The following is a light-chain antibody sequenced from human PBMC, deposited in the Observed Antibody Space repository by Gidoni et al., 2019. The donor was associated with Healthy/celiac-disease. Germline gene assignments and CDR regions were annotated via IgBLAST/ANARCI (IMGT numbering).Light chain of an antibody. CDR1: QSFSSN. J-gene: IGKJ1*01. V-gene: IGKV3-15*01. CDR3: QQYNNWPPT. Sequence: EIVMTQSPATLSVSPGERATLSCRASQSFSSNLAWYQQKPGQAPRLLIYGASTRATGIPARFSGSGSGTEFTLTISSLQSEDFAVYYCQQYNNWPPTFXXXTKVEIK. CDR2: GAS.